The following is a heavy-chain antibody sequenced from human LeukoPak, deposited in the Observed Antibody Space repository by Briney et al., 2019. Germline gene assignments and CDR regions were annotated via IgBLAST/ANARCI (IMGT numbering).Heavy chain of an antibody. CDR3: VRILPYSSGSDY. Sequence: LSLTCTVSGGSIRSGDYYWSWIRQAPGTGLEWVSYISSSSSTTSYTSSVKGRFTISRDNAKNSLYLQMDSLRDEDTAVYYCVRILPYSSGSDYWGQGTLVTVSS. CDR2: ISSSSSTT. J-gene: IGHJ4*02. D-gene: IGHD6-19*01. CDR1: GGSIRSGDYY. V-gene: IGHV3-11*04.